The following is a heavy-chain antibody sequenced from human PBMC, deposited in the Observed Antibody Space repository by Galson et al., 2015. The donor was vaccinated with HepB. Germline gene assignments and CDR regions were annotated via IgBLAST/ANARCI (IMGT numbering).Heavy chain of an antibody. CDR1: EFTFSSYA. CDR3: ARLYCSGGSCYFDY. Sequence: SLRLSCAASEFTFSSYAMHWVRQAPGKGLAYVSAINTNGGSTNYASSVKGRFTIPRDNSKNTLCLQMGSLRAEDMAVYYCARLYCSGGSCYFDYWGQGALVTVSS. J-gene: IGHJ4*02. CDR2: INTNGGST. V-gene: IGHV3-64*01. D-gene: IGHD2-15*01.